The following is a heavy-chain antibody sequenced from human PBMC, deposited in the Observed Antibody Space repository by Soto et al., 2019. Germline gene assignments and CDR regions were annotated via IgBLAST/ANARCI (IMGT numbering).Heavy chain of an antibody. CDR1: GYTFTGYY. CDR3: ARDRRSSSWQPYYYYYGMGV. V-gene: IGHV1-2*04. Sequence: ASVKVSCKASGYTFTGYYMHWVRQAPGQGLEWMGWINPNSGGTNYAQKFQGWVTMTRDTSISTAYMELSRLRSDDTAVYYCARDRRSSSWQPYYYYYGMGVWGQGTTVTV. CDR2: INPNSGGT. D-gene: IGHD6-13*01. J-gene: IGHJ6*02.